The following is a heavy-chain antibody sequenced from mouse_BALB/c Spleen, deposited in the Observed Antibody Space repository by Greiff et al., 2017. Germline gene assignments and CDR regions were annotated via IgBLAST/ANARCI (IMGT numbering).Heavy chain of an antibody. D-gene: IGHD1-1*01. Sequence: EVQLVESGGGLVKPGGSLKLSCAASGFTFSSYAMSWVRQTPEKRLEWVASISSGGSTYYPDSVKGRFTISRDNARNILYLQMSSLRSEDTAMYYCARGQATVVAKGFAYWGQGTLVTVSA. CDR1: GFTFSSYA. J-gene: IGHJ3*01. CDR3: ARGQATVVAKGFAY. CDR2: ISSGGST. V-gene: IGHV5-6-5*01.